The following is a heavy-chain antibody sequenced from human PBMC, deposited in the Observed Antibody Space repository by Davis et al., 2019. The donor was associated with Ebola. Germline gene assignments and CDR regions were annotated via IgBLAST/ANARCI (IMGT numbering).Heavy chain of an antibody. CDR3: ARDGDY. Sequence: MPSETLSLTCFVSGASVSDNNYHWGWIRQSPGKGLEWIGDVSYDGSTYYNPSHTSRVTISVDMSTNEFSLRLTAVTAADTAVYYCARDGDYWGQGTLVTVSS. CDR1: GASVSDNNYH. V-gene: IGHV4-39*02. CDR2: VSYDGST. J-gene: IGHJ4*02.